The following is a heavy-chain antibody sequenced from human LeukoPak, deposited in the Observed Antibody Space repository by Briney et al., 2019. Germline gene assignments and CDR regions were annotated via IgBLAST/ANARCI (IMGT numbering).Heavy chain of an antibody. CDR2: IYSDGST. Sequence: GGSLRLSCAVSGFTVSSNYMSWVRQAPGKGLEWVSVIYSDGSTYSADSVKGRFTISKDNSKNTLYLQINSLRAEDTAVYYCARGIAAAGTALYNWGQGTLLTVSS. V-gene: IGHV3-53*01. J-gene: IGHJ4*02. CDR3: ARGIAAAGTALYN. D-gene: IGHD6-13*01. CDR1: GFTVSSNY.